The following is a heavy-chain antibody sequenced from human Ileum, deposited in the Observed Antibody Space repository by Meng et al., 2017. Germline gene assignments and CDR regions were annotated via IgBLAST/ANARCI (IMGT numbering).Heavy chain of an antibody. CDR2: INQSGST. V-gene: IGHV4-34*01. CDR3: ARPAGYSSNWYKYFQH. J-gene: IGHJ1*01. D-gene: IGHD6-13*01. Sequence: QGQLQQWVAGLLKRAETLSLTCAVHVGSLSGYYWSWIRQSPGKGLAWIGEINQSGSTNYNPSLQSRVTISVDRSKSQFSLELTSVTAADTAVYYCARPAGYSSNWYKYFQHWGLGTLVTVSS. CDR1: VGSLSGYY.